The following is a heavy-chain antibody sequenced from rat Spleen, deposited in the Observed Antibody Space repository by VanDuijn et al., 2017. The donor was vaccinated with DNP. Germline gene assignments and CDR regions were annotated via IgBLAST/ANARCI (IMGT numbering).Heavy chain of an antibody. CDR1: GVTFSDYA. D-gene: IGHD1-11*01. J-gene: IGHJ3*01. CDR3: ATGVYGGYEDWFAY. Sequence: EVQLVESGGGLVQPGNSLTLSCAASGVTFSDYAMAWVRQSPKKGLEWVATIIYDGSNTYYRDSVKGRFTISRDNAKSTLYLQMDSLGSEDTATYYCATGVYGGYEDWFAYWGQGTLVTVSS. V-gene: IGHV5S10*01. CDR2: IIYDGSNT.